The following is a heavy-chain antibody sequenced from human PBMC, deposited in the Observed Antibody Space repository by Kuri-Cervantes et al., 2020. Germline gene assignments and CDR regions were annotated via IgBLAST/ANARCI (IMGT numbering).Heavy chain of an antibody. V-gene: IGHV4-61*01. CDR1: GGSVSSGSYY. CDR3: ARVSKLRDYFDY. CDR2: ISYSGST. Sequence: SETLSLTCTVSGGSVSSGSYYWSWIRQSPGKGLEWIGYISYSGSTNYNPSLKSRVTISVDTSKNQFSLKLSSVTAADTAVYYCARVSKLRDYFDYWGQGTLVTVSS. D-gene: IGHD3-10*01. J-gene: IGHJ4*02.